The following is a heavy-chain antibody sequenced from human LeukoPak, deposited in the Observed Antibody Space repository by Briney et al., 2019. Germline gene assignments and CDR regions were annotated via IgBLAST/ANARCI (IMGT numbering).Heavy chain of an antibody. D-gene: IGHD3-3*01. Sequence: GASVKVSCKASGGTFSSYAISWVRQAPGQGLEWMGRIIPIFGIANYAQKFQGRVTITADKSTSTAYMELSSLRSEDTAVYYCARDEGRRPRITIFGAGYYFDYWGQGPLVTVSS. CDR2: IIPIFGIA. CDR3: ARDEGRRPRITIFGAGYYFDY. V-gene: IGHV1-69*04. J-gene: IGHJ4*02. CDR1: GGTFSSYA.